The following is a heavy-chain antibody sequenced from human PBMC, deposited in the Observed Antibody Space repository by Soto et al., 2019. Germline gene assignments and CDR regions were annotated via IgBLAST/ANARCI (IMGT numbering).Heavy chain of an antibody. CDR3: AREPRRYFDWSKRAFFDY. CDR2: INHSGST. D-gene: IGHD3-9*01. CDR1: GGSFSGYY. V-gene: IGHV4-34*01. Sequence: SETLSLTCAVYGGSFSGYYWSWIRQPPGKGLEWIGEINHSGSTNYNPPLKSRVTISVDTSKNQFSLKLSSVTAADTAVYYCAREPRRYFDWSKRAFFDYWGQGTLVTVSS. J-gene: IGHJ4*02.